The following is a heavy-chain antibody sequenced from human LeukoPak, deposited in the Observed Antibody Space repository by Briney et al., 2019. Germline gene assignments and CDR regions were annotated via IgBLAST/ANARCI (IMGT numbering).Heavy chain of an antibody. V-gene: IGHV3-23*01. Sequence: PGGSLRLSCAASGFTFSSYSMNWVRQAPGKGLEWVSAISGSGGSTYYADSVKGRFTISRDNSKNTLYLQMNSLRAEDTAVYYCAKEGSLRYHLDAFDIWGQGTMVTVSS. J-gene: IGHJ3*02. CDR2: ISGSGGST. CDR1: GFTFSSYS. D-gene: IGHD3-9*01. CDR3: AKEGSLRYHLDAFDI.